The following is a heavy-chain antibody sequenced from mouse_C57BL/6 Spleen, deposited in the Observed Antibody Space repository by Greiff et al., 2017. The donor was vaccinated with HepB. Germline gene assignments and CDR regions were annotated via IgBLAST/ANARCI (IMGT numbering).Heavy chain of an antibody. CDR2: IHPNSGST. V-gene: IGHV1-64*01. Sequence: QVQLQQPGAELVKPGASVKLSCKASGYTFNSYWMHWVKQRPGQGLEWIGMIHPNSGSTNYNEKFKSKATLTVDKSSSTAYMQLSSLTSEDSAVYYCARDDGYEAMDYWGQGTSVTVSS. D-gene: IGHD2-3*01. CDR3: ARDDGYEAMDY. CDR1: GYTFNSYW. J-gene: IGHJ4*01.